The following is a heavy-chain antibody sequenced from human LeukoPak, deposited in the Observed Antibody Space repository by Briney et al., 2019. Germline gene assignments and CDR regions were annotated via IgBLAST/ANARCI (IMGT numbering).Heavy chain of an antibody. Sequence: ASVNVSCKASGYTFTRFAMNWVRQAPGQGLEWLGWINTNTGSPTYAQGFTGRFVFSLDTSVSTAYLQISSLKAEDSAVYYCARGGFDSRWASDIWGQGTMVTVSS. V-gene: IGHV7-4-1*02. CDR2: INTNTGSP. CDR3: ARGGFDSRWASDI. CDR1: GYTFTRFA. J-gene: IGHJ3*02. D-gene: IGHD3-9*01.